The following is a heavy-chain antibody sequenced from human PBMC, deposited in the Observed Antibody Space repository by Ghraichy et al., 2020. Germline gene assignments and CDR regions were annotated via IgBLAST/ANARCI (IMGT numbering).Heavy chain of an antibody. CDR1: GFTFRSYG. J-gene: IGHJ3*01. CDR3: ARIPRGSVWQLEPVFYY. Sequence: GGSLRLSCVASGFTFRSYGMHWVRQAPGKGLEWVAVIWYDGTNIYYADSVKGRFTISRDNSKNTLYLQMNSLRAEDTAVYYCARIPRGSVWQLEPVFYYWGQWTMVTVSS. CDR2: IWYDGTNI. D-gene: IGHD6-6*01. V-gene: IGHV3-33*01.